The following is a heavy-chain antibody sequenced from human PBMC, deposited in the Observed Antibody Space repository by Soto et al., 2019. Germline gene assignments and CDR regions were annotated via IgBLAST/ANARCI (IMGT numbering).Heavy chain of an antibody. CDR3: ARDHGGYCSGGSCAWFDP. J-gene: IGHJ5*02. Sequence: ASVKVSCKASGYTFTSYAMHWVRQAPGQRLERMGWINAGNGNTKYSQKFQGRVTITRDTSASTAYMELSSLRSEDTAVYYCARDHGGYCSGGSCAWFDPWGQGTLVTVSS. V-gene: IGHV1-3*01. D-gene: IGHD2-15*01. CDR2: INAGNGNT. CDR1: GYTFTSYA.